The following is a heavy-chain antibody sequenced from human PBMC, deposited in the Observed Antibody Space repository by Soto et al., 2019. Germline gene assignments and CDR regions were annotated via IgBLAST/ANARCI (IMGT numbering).Heavy chain of an antibody. Sequence: EVQLVESGGGLVQPGGSLRLSCAASGFTFSNYWFHWVRQAPGKGLVWVSRLNKDGSRTDYSDSVKGRFTIFRDNARNTLYLQSNSRRAEDTAVYYCGRDLGGVGSYWGQGTLVTVSS. J-gene: IGHJ4*02. V-gene: IGHV3-74*01. CDR1: GFTFSNYW. CDR3: GRDLGGVGSY. D-gene: IGHD3-16*01. CDR2: LNKDGSRT.